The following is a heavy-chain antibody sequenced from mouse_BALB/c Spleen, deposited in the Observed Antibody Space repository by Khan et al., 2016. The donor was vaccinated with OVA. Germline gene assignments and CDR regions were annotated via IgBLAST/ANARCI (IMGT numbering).Heavy chain of an antibody. J-gene: IGHJ2*01. CDR1: GYTFTYYV. CDR3: ARWDGYYVDFDY. CDR2: IYPGSDNA. D-gene: IGHD2-3*01. Sequence: QVQLKESGPELVKPGASVKMSCKASGYTFTYYVITWVKQRTGQGLEWIGEIYPGSDNAYYNERFKGKATLTADKSSNTTHMQLSSLTSEDSAFYFCARWDGYYVDFDYWGQGTTLTVSS. V-gene: IGHV1-77*01.